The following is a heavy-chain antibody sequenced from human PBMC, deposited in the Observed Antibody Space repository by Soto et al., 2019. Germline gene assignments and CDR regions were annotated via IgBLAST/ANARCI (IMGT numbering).Heavy chain of an antibody. CDR2: ISSSSSYI. V-gene: IGHV3-21*01. CDR3: ARDVILSITAAGEAY. D-gene: IGHD6-13*01. Sequence: PGGSLRLSCAASGFTFSSYSMNWVRQAPGKGLEWVSSISSSSSYIYYADSVKGRFTISRDNAKNSLYLQMNSLRAEDTAVYYCARDVILSITAAGEAYGGRGTLGTAPS. CDR1: GFTFSSYS. J-gene: IGHJ4*02.